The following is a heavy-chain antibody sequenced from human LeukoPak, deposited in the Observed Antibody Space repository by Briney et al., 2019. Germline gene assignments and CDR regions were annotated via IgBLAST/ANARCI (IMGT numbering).Heavy chain of an antibody. CDR3: ASSIAARLGYYYYYMDV. D-gene: IGHD6-6*01. V-gene: IGHV1-2*02. J-gene: IGHJ6*03. CDR2: INPNSGGT. Sequence: ASVKVSCKASGYTFTGYYMHWVRQAPGQGLEWMGWINPNSGGTNYAQKLQGRVTMTRDTSISTAYMELSRLRSDDTAVYYCASSIAARLGYYYYYMDVWGKGTTVTVSS. CDR1: GYTFTGYY.